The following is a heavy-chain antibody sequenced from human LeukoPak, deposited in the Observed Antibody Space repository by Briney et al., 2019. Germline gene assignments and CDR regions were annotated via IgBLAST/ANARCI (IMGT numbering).Heavy chain of an antibody. V-gene: IGHV4-39*01. CDR2: IYYSGST. CDR3: ARHDPRTRYKYHEDNWFDP. J-gene: IGHJ5*02. D-gene: IGHD2-2*02. CDR1: GGSISSSSYY. Sequence: SETLSLTCTVSGGSISSSSYYWGWIRQPPGKGLEWIGSIYYSGSTYYNPSLKSRVTISVDTSKNQFSLKLSSVTAADTAVYHCARHDPRTRYKYHEDNWFDPWGQGTLVTVSS.